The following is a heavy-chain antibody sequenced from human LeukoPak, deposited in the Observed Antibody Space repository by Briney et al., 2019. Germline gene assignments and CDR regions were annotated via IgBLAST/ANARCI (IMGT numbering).Heavy chain of an antibody. CDR2: INSDESNT. D-gene: IGHD2-8*01. V-gene: IGHV3-74*01. CDR1: GFTFSHYL. J-gene: IGHJ3*02. CDR3: GRGGNGIDI. Sequence: GGSLRLSCAASGFTFSHYLMPWVRQAPGKGLVWVSRINSDESNTNSYADSVKGRFIISRDNAKNTLYLQMNSLRAEDTAVYFCGRGGNGIDIWGQGTTVIVSS.